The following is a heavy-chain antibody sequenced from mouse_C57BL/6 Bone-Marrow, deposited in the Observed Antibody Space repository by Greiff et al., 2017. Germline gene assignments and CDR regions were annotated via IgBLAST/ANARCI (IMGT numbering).Heavy chain of an antibody. V-gene: IGHV1-61*01. CDR2: IYPSDSET. D-gene: IGHD1-1*01. CDR1: GYTFTSYW. CDR3: ERGGRRYFEV. Sequence: QVQLQQPGAELVRPGSSVKLSCKASGYTFTSYWMDWVKQRPGQGLEWIGNIYPSDSETHYNQKFKDKATLTVDKSSRPAYMQLSSLTSEDSAVYYGERGGRRYFEVWGTGTTVTVSS. J-gene: IGHJ1*03.